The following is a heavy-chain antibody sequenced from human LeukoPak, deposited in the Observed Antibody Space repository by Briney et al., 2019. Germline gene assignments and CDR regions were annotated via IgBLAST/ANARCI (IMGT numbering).Heavy chain of an antibody. Sequence: GGSLRLSCAASGFTFSSSAMNWVRQAPGKGLEWVGRIKSKTDGGTTDYAAPVKGRFTISRDDLKNTLYLQMNSLKTEDTAVYYCAKDYEPLVGVHRWGDWFDPWGQGTLVTVSS. CDR2: IKSKTDGGTT. J-gene: IGHJ5*02. V-gene: IGHV3-15*01. CDR3: AKDYEPLVGVHRWGDWFDP. CDR1: GFTFSSSA. D-gene: IGHD1-26*01.